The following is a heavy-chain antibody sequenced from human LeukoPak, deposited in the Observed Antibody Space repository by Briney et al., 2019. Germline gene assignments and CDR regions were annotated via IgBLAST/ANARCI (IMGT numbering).Heavy chain of an antibody. CDR1: GFTFSSYG. CDR2: IRYDGSNK. V-gene: IGHV3-30*02. CDR3: AKDFLRQYYFDY. J-gene: IGHJ4*02. D-gene: IGHD2/OR15-2a*01. Sequence: PGGSLRLSCAASGFTFSSYGMHWVRQAPGKGLEWVAFIRYDGSNKYYADSVKGRFTISRDNSKNTLYLQMNSLRAEDTAVYYCAKDFLRQYYFDYWGQGTLVTVSS.